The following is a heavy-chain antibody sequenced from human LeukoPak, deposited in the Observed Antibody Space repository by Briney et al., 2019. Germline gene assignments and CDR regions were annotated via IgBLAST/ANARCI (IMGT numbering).Heavy chain of an antibody. V-gene: IGHV3-48*04. Sequence: ETLSLTCAVSGGSISSSNWWSWVRPAPGRVVEWVSYISSSSSSIKYADSVKGRFTISRDNAKNSLYLQMNSLRAEDTAVYYCANSLYDSSLGYYYYMDVWGKGTTVTVSS. CDR1: GGSISSSN. D-gene: IGHD6-6*01. J-gene: IGHJ6*03. CDR3: ANSLYDSSLGYYYYMDV. CDR2: ISSSSSSI.